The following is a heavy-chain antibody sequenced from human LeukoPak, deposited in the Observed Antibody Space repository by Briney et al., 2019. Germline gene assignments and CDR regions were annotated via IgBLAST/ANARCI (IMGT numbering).Heavy chain of an antibody. CDR2: ISGSGGNT. CDR1: GFTFSSYA. V-gene: IGHV3-23*01. Sequence: GGSLRLSCAASGFTFSSYAMSWVRQAPGKGLEWVSAISGSGGNTYYADSVKGRFTISRDNSKNTLYLQMNSLRAEDTAVYYCAKDLSTYYYDSSGFQVDYWGQGTLVTVSS. D-gene: IGHD3-22*01. J-gene: IGHJ4*02. CDR3: AKDLSTYYYDSSGFQVDY.